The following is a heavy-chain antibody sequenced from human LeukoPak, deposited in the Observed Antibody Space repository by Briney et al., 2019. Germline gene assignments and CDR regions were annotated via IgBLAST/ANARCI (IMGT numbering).Heavy chain of an antibody. J-gene: IGHJ4*02. Sequence: GASVKVSCKASGYTFTGYYMHWVRQAPGQGLEWMGWINPNSGGTNYAQKFQGRVTMTRDTSINTAYMELTSLTSDDTAIYYCARNSASMVPGVFLSGGWYDSWGQGTLVTVSA. CDR2: INPNSGGT. CDR1: GYTFTGYY. V-gene: IGHV1-2*02. D-gene: IGHD3-10*01. CDR3: ARNSASMVPGVFLSGGWYDS.